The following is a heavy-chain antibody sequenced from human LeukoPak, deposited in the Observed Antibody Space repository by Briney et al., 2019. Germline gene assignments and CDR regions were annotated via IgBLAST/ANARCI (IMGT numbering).Heavy chain of an antibody. V-gene: IGHV3-23*01. CDR3: AKELQHLQGDY. J-gene: IGHJ4*02. CDR1: GFTFSDYY. Sequence: GGSLRLSCAASGFTFSDYYMSWIRQAPGKGLEWVSAISGSGGSTYYADSVKGRFTISRDNSKNTLYLQMNSLRAEDTAVYYCAKELQHLQGDYWGQGTLVTVSS. CDR2: ISGSGGST. D-gene: IGHD4-11*01.